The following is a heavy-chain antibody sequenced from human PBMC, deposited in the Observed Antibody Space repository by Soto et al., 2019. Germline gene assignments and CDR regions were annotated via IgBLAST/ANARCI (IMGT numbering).Heavy chain of an antibody. CDR1: GFSLSTSGVG. V-gene: IGHV2-5*02. D-gene: IGHD3-9*01. Sequence: QITLKASGPTLVKPTQTLTLTCTFSGFSLSTSGVGVGWIRQPPGKALEWLAPIYWDDDNRYSPTLKSRLTITKDTSNNQVVRTLTNMDPVDTATYYCAHSSGLRYFDCLLQRGGRGYSFDYWCQGTLVTVSS. CDR2: IYWDDDN. CDR3: AHSSGLRYFDCLLQRGGRGYSFDY. J-gene: IGHJ4*02.